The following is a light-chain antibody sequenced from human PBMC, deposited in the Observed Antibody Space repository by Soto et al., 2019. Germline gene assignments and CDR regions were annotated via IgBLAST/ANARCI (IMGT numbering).Light chain of an antibody. CDR2: DAS. Sequence: EIVLTQSPGTLSLSPGERATLSCRASQSVSSSYLAWYQQKPGQAPRLLMYDASGRATDIPARFSGSGSGTDFTLTISRLEPEDFAVYYCQHYGSSPPKYTFGQGTKLEIK. J-gene: IGKJ2*01. CDR1: QSVSSSY. V-gene: IGKV3-20*01. CDR3: QHYGSSPPKYT.